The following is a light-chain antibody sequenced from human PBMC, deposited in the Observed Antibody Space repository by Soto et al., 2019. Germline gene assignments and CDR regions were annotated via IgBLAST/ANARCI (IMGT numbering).Light chain of an antibody. CDR3: QQRSKWPPP. V-gene: IGKV3-11*01. CDR1: QSISTY. CDR2: DAS. Sequence: EDVLTQSPATLSLSPGERATLSSRASQSISTYLAWYQQKPGQAPRLLIYDASRRATGIPARFSGSGSGTDFTLTISSLEPEDFAVYYCQQRSKWPPPFGGGTKVEI. J-gene: IGKJ4*01.